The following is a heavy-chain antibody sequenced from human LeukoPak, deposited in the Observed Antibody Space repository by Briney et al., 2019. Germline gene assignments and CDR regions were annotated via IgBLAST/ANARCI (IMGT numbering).Heavy chain of an antibody. CDR2: INPSDGST. CDR3: ARDRDTPMTHRYGMDV. Sequence: GASVKVSCKASGYTFTSYYMHWVRQAPGQGLEWVGIINPSDGSTSCVQRFQGRVTMTSDTSTGTVHMELSSLSSEDTAMYYCARDRDTPMTHRYGMDVWGQGTTVTVSS. D-gene: IGHD5-18*01. V-gene: IGHV1-46*01. J-gene: IGHJ6*02. CDR1: GYTFTSYY.